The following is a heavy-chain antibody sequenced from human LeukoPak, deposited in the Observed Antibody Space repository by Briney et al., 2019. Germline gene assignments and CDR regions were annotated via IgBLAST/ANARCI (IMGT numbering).Heavy chain of an antibody. J-gene: IGHJ4*02. CDR3: AKDLDSSGYYGGDY. V-gene: IGHV3-21*04. D-gene: IGHD3-22*01. Sequence: GGSLRLACAASGFTFSSYSMNWVRQAPGKGLEWVSSISSSSSYIYYADSVKGRFTISRDNSKNTLYLRMNSLRVEDTAVYYCAKDLDSSGYYGGDYWGQGTLVTVSS. CDR1: GFTFSSYS. CDR2: ISSSSSYI.